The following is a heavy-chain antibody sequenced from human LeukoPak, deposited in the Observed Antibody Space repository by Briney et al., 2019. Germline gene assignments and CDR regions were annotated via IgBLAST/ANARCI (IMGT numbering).Heavy chain of an antibody. D-gene: IGHD2-2*01. J-gene: IGHJ3*02. V-gene: IGHV4-38-2*01. CDR2: IYHRGST. CDR1: GYSISSGYY. Sequence: SGTLSLTCAVSGYSISSGYYRGWIRQPPGKGLEWIGSIYHRGSTYYNPSLKSRVTISGDTSKNQFSLKLSSVTAADTAVYYCARQGGEGIVVVPAAMYATPAFAFDIWGQGTMVTVSS. CDR3: ARQGGEGIVVVPAAMYATPAFAFDI.